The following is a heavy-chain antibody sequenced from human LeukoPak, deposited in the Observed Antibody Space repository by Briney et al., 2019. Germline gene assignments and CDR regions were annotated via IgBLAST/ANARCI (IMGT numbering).Heavy chain of an antibody. CDR3: ARRVPHSSKFDS. CDR2: VFPGGNT. CDR1: GGSFTSFH. V-gene: IGHV4-4*09. J-gene: IGHJ4*02. D-gene: IGHD6-6*01. Sequence: SETLSLTCTVSGGSFTSFHWTWIRQPPGKGLEWIGDVFPGGNTRYNPSLKSRITFSVETSMHQFSLMLNSVTAADTALYYCARRVPHSSKFDSWGLGTLVTASS.